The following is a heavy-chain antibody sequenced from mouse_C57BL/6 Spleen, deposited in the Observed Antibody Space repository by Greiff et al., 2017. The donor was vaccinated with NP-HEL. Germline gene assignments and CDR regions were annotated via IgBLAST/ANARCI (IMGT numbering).Heavy chain of an antibody. CDR2: IDPETGGT. CDR3: TRQGAPY. Sequence: QVQLKQSGAELVRPGASVTLSCKASGYTFTDYEMHWVKQTPVHGLEWIGAIDPETGGTAYNQKFKGKAILTADKSSSTAYMELRSLTSEDSAVYYCTRQGAPYWGQGTLVTVSA. CDR1: GYTFTDYE. V-gene: IGHV1-15*01. J-gene: IGHJ3*01.